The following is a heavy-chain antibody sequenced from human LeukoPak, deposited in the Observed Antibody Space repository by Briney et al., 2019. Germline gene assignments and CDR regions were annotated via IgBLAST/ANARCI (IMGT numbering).Heavy chain of an antibody. J-gene: IGHJ4*02. CDR3: ARNPLWGATVGYYFDY. CDR1: GYMFSTYG. Sequence: ASVKVSCKASGYMFSTYGISWVRQAPGQGLEWMGWISAYNDNTNFAQKFQGRVTMTTDTSTSTVYMGLRSLRSDDTAVYYCARNPLWGATVGYYFDYWGQGTLVTVSS. D-gene: IGHD3-16*01. CDR2: ISAYNDNT. V-gene: IGHV1-18*01.